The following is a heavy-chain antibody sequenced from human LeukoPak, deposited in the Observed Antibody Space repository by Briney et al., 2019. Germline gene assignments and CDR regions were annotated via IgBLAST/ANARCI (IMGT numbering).Heavy chain of an antibody. CDR2: TTASGTAM. Sequence: GGSLRLSCAASGFTFSSYSMNWVRQAPGKGLEWVSHTTASGTAMFYADSVKGRFTISRDNAKNSLYLQMNSLRDEDTAVYYCASSGSYRFDYWGQGTLVTVSS. CDR1: GFTFSSYS. J-gene: IGHJ4*02. V-gene: IGHV3-48*02. D-gene: IGHD1-26*01. CDR3: ASSGSYRFDY.